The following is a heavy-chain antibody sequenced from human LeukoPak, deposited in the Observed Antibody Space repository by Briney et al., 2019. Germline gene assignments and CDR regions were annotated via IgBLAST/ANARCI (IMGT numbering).Heavy chain of an antibody. J-gene: IGHJ4*02. Sequence: GGSLRLSCAASGFTFSSYSMNWVRQAPGKGLEWVSSISSSSSYIYYADSVKGRFTTSRDNAKNSLYLQMNSLRAEDTAVYYCARDVRSCPDYWGQGTLVTVSS. D-gene: IGHD2-15*01. CDR1: GFTFSSYS. CDR3: ARDVRSCPDY. CDR2: ISSSSSYI. V-gene: IGHV3-21*01.